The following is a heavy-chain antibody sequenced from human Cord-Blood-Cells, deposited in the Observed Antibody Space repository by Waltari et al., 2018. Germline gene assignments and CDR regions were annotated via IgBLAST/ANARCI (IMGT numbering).Heavy chain of an antibody. J-gene: IGHJ6*02. CDR2: INPNSGGT. D-gene: IGHD6-6*01. Sequence: QVQLVQSGAEVKKPGASVKVSCKASGYTFTGYYMHWVRQAPGQGLEWMGWINPNSGGTNYAQKVQGRVTMTRDTSISTASMELSRLRSDDTAVYYCARGYSSSYYYYGMDVWGQGTTVTVSS. CDR3: ARGYSSSYYYYGMDV. V-gene: IGHV1-2*02. CDR1: GYTFTGYY.